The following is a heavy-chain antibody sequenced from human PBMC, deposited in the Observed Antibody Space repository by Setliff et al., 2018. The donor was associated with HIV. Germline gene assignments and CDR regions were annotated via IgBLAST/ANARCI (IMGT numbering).Heavy chain of an antibody. J-gene: IGHJ3*02. CDR3: ARDRTGTYYYGSGAPGDAFDI. D-gene: IGHD3-10*01. CDR1: GYTFTSYY. CDR2: INPSGGST. V-gene: IGHV1-46*01. Sequence: ASVKVSCKASGYTFTSYYMHWVRQAPGQGLEWMGIINPSGGSTSYAQKFQGRVTMTRDTSTSTVDMELSSLRSEDTAVYYCARDRTGTYYYGSGAPGDAFDIWGQGTMVTVSS.